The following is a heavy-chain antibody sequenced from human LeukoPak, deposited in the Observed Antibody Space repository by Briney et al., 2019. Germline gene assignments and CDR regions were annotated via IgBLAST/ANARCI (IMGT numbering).Heavy chain of an antibody. CDR1: GGSISNYY. CDR3: ARDMDV. J-gene: IGHJ6*02. V-gene: IGHV4-59*01. Sequence: SETLSLTCTVSGGSISNYYWSWIRQPPGKGLEWIGYIYYSGSTNYNPSLKSRVTISVDTSKNQFSLKLSSVTAADTAVYYCARDMDVWGQGTTVTVSS. CDR2: IYYSGST.